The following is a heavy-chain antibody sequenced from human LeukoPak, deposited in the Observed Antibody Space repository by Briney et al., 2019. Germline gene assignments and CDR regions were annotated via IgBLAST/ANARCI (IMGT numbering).Heavy chain of an antibody. V-gene: IGHV3-53*01. Sequence: GGSLRLSCAASGFTVSSTYMSWVRQAPGKGLEWVSVIYSSGSKYYAGPVEGRLTISRDNSKNTLYLQMNSLRAEDTAVYYCAKDLWFGEFLHYWGQGTLVTVSS. D-gene: IGHD3-10*01. CDR2: IYSSGSK. J-gene: IGHJ4*02. CDR3: AKDLWFGEFLHY. CDR1: GFTVSSTY.